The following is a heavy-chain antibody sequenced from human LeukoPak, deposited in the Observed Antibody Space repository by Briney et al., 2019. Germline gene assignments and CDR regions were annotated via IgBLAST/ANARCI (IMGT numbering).Heavy chain of an antibody. Sequence: GGSLRLSCAASGFTFSSFAMHWVRQAPGKGLEWVAVIYYDGSNKYYADSVKGRFTISRDNSRNTLSLQMNSLRAEDTAVYYCARGSNYYDSSGQKNWGQGTLVTVSS. CDR2: IYYDGSNK. CDR3: ARGSNYYDSSGQKN. J-gene: IGHJ4*02. CDR1: GFTFSSFA. V-gene: IGHV3-30*01. D-gene: IGHD3-22*01.